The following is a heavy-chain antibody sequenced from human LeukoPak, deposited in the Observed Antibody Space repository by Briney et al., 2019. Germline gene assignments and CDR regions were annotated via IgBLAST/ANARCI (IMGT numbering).Heavy chain of an antibody. CDR2: MWYDGSNK. CDR3: ANGDYYDSSGYYPFDY. D-gene: IGHD3-22*01. J-gene: IGHJ4*02. CDR1: GFTFSSYG. V-gene: IGHV3-33*06. Sequence: GGSLRLSCAASGFTFSSYGMRWVRQAPGRGLGWVAVMWYDGSNKYYANSVKGRFTISRDSSKNTLYLQMNSLRAEDTAVYYCANGDYYDSSGYYPFDYWGQGILVTVSS.